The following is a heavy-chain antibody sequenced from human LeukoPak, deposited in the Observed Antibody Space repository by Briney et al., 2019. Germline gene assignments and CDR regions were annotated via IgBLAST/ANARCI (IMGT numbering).Heavy chain of an antibody. Sequence: ASVKVSCKASGYTFTSYDINWVRQATGQGLEWMGWMNPNSGNTGYAQKFQGRVTMTRNTSISTAYMELSSLRSEDTAVYYCARGGGYSGYDSSTFDYWGRGNLVTVSS. CDR1: GYTFTSYD. CDR2: MNPNSGNT. J-gene: IGHJ4*02. CDR3: ARGGGYSGYDSSTFDY. V-gene: IGHV1-8*01. D-gene: IGHD5-12*01.